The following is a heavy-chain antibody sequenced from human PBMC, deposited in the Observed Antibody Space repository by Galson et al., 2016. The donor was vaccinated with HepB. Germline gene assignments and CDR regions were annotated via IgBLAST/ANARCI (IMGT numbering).Heavy chain of an antibody. D-gene: IGHD6-13*01. V-gene: IGHV3-33*08. CDR1: GFTFSNYG. J-gene: IGHJ4*02. Sequence: SLRLSCAASGFTFSNYGMHWVRQAPGKGLERVAVLGNDESNKYYADSVKGRFTISRDISKNTLYLQMNSLRAEDTAVYYCATDSSWGYFHSWGQGTLVTVSS. CDR3: ATDSSWGYFHS. CDR2: LGNDESNK.